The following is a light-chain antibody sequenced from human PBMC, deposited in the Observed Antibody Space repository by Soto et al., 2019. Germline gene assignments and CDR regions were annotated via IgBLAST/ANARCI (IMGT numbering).Light chain of an antibody. Sequence: DIQMTQSPSTLSASVGDGVTITCRASQSISNRLAWYQQKPGEAPKYLIYDASTLDSGAPSRFSGSGSGTEFTLTISRLQPDDFAVYYCQQYNDWPQAFGQGTKVDIK. CDR1: QSISNR. J-gene: IGKJ1*01. CDR3: QQYNDWPQA. V-gene: IGKV1-5*01. CDR2: DAS.